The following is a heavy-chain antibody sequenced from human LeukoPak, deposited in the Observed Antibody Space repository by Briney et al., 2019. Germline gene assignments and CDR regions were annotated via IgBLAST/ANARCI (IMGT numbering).Heavy chain of an antibody. CDR1: GFTFRSYG. Sequence: GGSLRLSCAASGFTFRSYGMHWVRQAPGKGLEWVAFIRYDGNNKYYADSVKGRFTIYRDNSRNTLYLQMNSLRTEDTAVYYFAKGDGWVASYYYCFMDVWGKGATVTFSS. V-gene: IGHV3-30*02. CDR3: AKGDGWVASYYYCFMDV. J-gene: IGHJ6*03. D-gene: IGHD1-26*01. CDR2: IRYDGNNK.